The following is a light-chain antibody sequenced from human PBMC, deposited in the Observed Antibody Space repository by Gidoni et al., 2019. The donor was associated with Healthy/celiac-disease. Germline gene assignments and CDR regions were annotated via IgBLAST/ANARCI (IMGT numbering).Light chain of an antibody. Sequence: DIQMTQSPSSLSASVGDRVTITCRASQSISSYLNWYQTKPGKAPKLLIYAASSLQSGVPSRFSGSGSGTDFTLPISSLQPEDFAPYYCQQSYRTPRTFGQGTKVEIK. CDR3: QQSYRTPRT. J-gene: IGKJ1*01. V-gene: IGKV1-39*01. CDR2: AAS. CDR1: QSISSY.